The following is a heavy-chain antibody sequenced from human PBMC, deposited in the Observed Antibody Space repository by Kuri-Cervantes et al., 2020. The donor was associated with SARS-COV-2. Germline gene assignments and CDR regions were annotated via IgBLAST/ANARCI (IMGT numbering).Heavy chain of an antibody. D-gene: IGHD4-17*01. Sequence: GGSLRLSCAASGFTLRSYSMNWVRQAPGKGLEWVSSISSSSSYIYYADSVKGRFTITRDKAKNSLYLQMNSLRAEDTAVYYCARGVGYGDYTFDYWGQGTLVTVSS. V-gene: IGHV3-21*01. CDR3: ARGVGYGDYTFDY. CDR1: GFTLRSYS. J-gene: IGHJ4*02. CDR2: ISSSSSYI.